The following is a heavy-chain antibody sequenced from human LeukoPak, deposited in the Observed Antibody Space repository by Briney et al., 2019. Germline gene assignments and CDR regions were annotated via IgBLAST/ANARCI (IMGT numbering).Heavy chain of an antibody. Sequence: SETLSLTCTVSGGSISPYYWSWTRQPPGKGLEWIGYIYYSGSTSYNPSLKSRVTISVDTSKNQFSLKLSSVTAADTAVYYCARHGGGGESYPRVFDYWGRGNLVTVSS. CDR3: ARHGGGGESYPRVFDY. CDR1: GGSISPYY. J-gene: IGHJ4*02. V-gene: IGHV4-59*08. CDR2: IYYSGST. D-gene: IGHD1-26*01.